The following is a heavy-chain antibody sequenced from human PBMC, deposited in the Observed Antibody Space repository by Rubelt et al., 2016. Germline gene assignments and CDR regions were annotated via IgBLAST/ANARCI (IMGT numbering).Heavy chain of an antibody. CDR2: ISGSGGST. D-gene: IGHD4-17*01. V-gene: IGHV3-23*01. J-gene: IGHJ5*02. Sequence: EVQLLESGGGLVQPGGSLRLSCAASGFTFSSYAMSWVRQAPGKGLEWVSAISGSGGSTYDADSVKGRFTISRDNSKNTLYLQMNSLRAEDTAVYYCARVVDYGDYGDWFDPWGQGTLVTVSS. CDR3: ARVVDYGDYGDWFDP. CDR1: GFTFSSYA.